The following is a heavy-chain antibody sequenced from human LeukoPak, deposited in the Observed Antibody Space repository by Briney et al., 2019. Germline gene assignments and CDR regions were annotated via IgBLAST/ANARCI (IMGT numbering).Heavy chain of an antibody. CDR3: ARDPYSGNYGNDYYYYMDV. D-gene: IGHD1-26*01. J-gene: IGHJ6*03. CDR2: ISSSGSTI. CDR1: GFTFSSYE. Sequence: GGSLRLSCAASGFTFSSYEMNWVRQAPGKGLEWVSYISSSGSTIYYADSVKGRFTISRDNAKKSLYLQMNSLSPDDTAVYFCARDPYSGNYGNDYYYYMDVWGKGTTVTISS. V-gene: IGHV3-48*03.